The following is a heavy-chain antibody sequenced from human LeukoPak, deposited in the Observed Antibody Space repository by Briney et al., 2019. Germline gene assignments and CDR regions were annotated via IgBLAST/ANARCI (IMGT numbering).Heavy chain of an antibody. CDR1: GGSISSYY. CDR3: ARHADKAAAGAVEY. CDR2: IYYSGST. J-gene: IGHJ4*02. D-gene: IGHD6-13*01. V-gene: IGHV4-59*08. Sequence: PSETLSLTCTVSGGSISSYYWSWIRPPPGKGLEWIGYIYYSGSTNYNPSLKRRVTIPVDTSKNQFSLKLSSVTAADTAVYYCARHADKAAAGAVEYWGQGTLVTVPS.